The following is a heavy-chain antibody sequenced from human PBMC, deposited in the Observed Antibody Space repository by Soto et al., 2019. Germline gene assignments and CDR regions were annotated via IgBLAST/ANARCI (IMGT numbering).Heavy chain of an antibody. J-gene: IGHJ5*02. Sequence: ASAKVSCKASGYTFTRYHIHWVRQAPGQGLEWMGWINANSGNTNYAQKLQGRVTMTTDTSTSTAYMELRSLRSDDTAVHYCARVLGCSSTSCYSNWFDPWGQGTLVTVSS. CDR1: GYTFTRYH. V-gene: IGHV1-18*04. D-gene: IGHD2-2*01. CDR3: ARVLGCSSTSCYSNWFDP. CDR2: INANSGNT.